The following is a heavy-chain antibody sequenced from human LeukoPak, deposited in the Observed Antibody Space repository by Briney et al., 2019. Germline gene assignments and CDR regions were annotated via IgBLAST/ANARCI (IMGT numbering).Heavy chain of an antibody. V-gene: IGHV3-30*02. D-gene: IGHD1-26*01. CDR3: AKDVYSGSHFQGYYFDY. CDR1: GFTFSSYG. CDR2: IRYDGSNK. Sequence: GGSLRLSCAASGFTFSSYGMHWVRQAPGKGLEWVAFIRYDGSNKYYADSVKGRFTISRDNSKNTLYLQMNSLRAEDTAVYYCAKDVYSGSHFQGYYFDYWGQGTLVTVSS. J-gene: IGHJ4*02.